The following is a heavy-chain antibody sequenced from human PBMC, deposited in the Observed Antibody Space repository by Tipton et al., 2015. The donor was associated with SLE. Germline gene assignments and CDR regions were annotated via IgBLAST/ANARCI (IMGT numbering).Heavy chain of an antibody. J-gene: IGHJ3*02. D-gene: IGHD6-13*01. V-gene: IGHV4-59*01. CDR3: ARDRSQQPDAFDI. CDR2: IYYSGST. CDR1: GGSISGYY. Sequence: TLSLTCTVSGGSISGYYWSWIRQPPGKGLEWIGYIYYSGSTNYNPSLKSRVTISVDTSKNQFSLKLSSVTAADTAVYYCARDRSQQPDAFDIWGQGTMVTVSS.